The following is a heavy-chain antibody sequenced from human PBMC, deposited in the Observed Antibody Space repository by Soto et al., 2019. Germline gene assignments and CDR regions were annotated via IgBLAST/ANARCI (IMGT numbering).Heavy chain of an antibody. J-gene: IGHJ6*02. CDR2: ISYDGSNK. V-gene: IGHV3-30*18. CDR1: GFTFSSYG. Sequence: GGSLRLSCAASGFTFSSYGMHWVRQAPGKGLEWVAVISYDGSNKYYADSVKGRFTISRDNSKNTLYLQMNSLRAEDTAVYYCAKDLVGGYYYDSSDPGWYYYYGMDVWGQGTTVTVSS. CDR3: AKDLVGGYYYDSSDPGWYYYYGMDV. D-gene: IGHD3-22*01.